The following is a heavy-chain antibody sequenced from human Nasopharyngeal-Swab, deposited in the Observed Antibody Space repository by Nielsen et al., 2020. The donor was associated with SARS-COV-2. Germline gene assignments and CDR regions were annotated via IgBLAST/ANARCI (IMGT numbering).Heavy chain of an antibody. D-gene: IGHD2-2*01. CDR1: GFTFSSYS. Sequence: GESLKISCAASGFTFSSYSMNWVRQAPGKGLGWVSSISSSSSYIYYADSVKGRFTISRDNAKNSLYLQMNSLRAEDTAVYYCARDQGYCSSTSCYEFDYWGQGTLVTVSS. J-gene: IGHJ4*02. V-gene: IGHV3-21*01. CDR2: ISSSSSYI. CDR3: ARDQGYCSSTSCYEFDY.